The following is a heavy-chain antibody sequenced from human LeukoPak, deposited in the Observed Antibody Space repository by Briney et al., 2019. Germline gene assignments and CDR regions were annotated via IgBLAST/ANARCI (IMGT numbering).Heavy chain of an antibody. D-gene: IGHD3-9*01. V-gene: IGHV3-11*01. CDR2: IRSSGTTT. CDR3: ARGDWYSFDY. Sequence: PGGSLRLSCAASGFTFSDYYMNWNRQAPGKGLEWVSYIRSSGTTTYYADSVKGRFTISRDNAKNSLYLQMNSLRAEDTAVYYCARGDWYSFDYWGQGTLVTVSS. CDR1: GFTFSDYY. J-gene: IGHJ4*02.